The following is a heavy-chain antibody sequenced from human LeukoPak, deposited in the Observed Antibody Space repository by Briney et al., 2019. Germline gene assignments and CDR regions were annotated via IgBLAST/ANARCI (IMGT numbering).Heavy chain of an antibody. CDR1: GFTFSNYW. J-gene: IGHJ4*02. V-gene: IGHV3-7*02. CDR2: IKKDGSQT. CDR3: AGGTGWIFDH. Sequence: GGSLRLSCAASGFTFSNYWMIWVRQAPGKGREWVANIKKDGSQTYYEDSVKGRFTISRDNAKNLLYLQMNSLRAEDTAVYYCAGGTGWIFDHWGQGTLVTVSS. D-gene: IGHD6-19*01.